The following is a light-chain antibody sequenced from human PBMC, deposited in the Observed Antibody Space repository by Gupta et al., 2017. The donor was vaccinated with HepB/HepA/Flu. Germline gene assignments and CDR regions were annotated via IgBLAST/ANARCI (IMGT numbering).Light chain of an antibody. V-gene: IGLV2-14*03. Sequence: TQPASVSGSPGQSITISCTGTSSDVGGYNYVSWYQQHAGKAPKLLIYDVSNRPSGVSNRFSGSKSGNTASLSISGLQAEDEADYYCSSYTSSSTWVFGGGTKLTVL. CDR1: SSDVGGYNY. CDR3: SSYTSSSTWV. CDR2: DVS. J-gene: IGLJ3*02.